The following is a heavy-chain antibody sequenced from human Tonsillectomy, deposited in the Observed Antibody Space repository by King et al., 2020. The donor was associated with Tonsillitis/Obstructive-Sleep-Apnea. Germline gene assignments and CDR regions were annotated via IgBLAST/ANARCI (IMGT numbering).Heavy chain of an antibody. CDR3: ASEGIYDSRGYADAFDI. CDR1: GFTFSNYA. D-gene: IGHD3-22*01. V-gene: IGHV3-30*04. J-gene: IGHJ3*02. CDR2: ISYDGSNK. Sequence: VQLVESGGGVVQPGRSLRLSCAASGFTFSNYAIHWVRQAPGKGLEWVAVISYDGSNKYYADSVKGRFTISRDNSQNRLDLQMNSLRAEDTAVYYCASEGIYDSRGYADAFDIWGQGTIVTVSS.